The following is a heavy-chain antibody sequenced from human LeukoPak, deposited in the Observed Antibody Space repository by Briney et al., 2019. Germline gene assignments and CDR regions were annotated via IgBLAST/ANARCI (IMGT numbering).Heavy chain of an antibody. J-gene: IGHJ4*02. Sequence: SETLSLTCAVSGGSISSGDHSWSWIRQPPGKALEWIGYIYRSGSTYYNPSLKSRVTISIDRSNNRFSLSLTSVTAADTAVYYCARGASFGRSDFDYWGQGTPVTVSS. D-gene: IGHD3-10*01. CDR3: ARGASFGRSDFDY. CDR1: GGSISSGDHS. V-gene: IGHV4-30-2*01. CDR2: IYRSGST.